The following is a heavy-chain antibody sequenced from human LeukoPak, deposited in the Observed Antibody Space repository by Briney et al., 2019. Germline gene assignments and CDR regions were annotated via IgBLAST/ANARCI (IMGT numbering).Heavy chain of an antibody. V-gene: IGHV4-39*01. J-gene: IGHJ4*02. Sequence: SETLSLTCSVSGGSISSSRYYWGWIRQPPGKGLEWIGSIYYSGSTYYNPSLKSRVTISVDTSKNQFSLKLSSVTAADTAVYYCARGLNWGPGTLVTVSS. CDR2: IYYSGST. CDR3: ARGLN. CDR1: GGSISSSRYY. D-gene: IGHD3-16*01.